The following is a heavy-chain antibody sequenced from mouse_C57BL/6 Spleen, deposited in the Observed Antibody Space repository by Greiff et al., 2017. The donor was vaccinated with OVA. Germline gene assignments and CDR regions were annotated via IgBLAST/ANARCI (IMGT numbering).Heavy chain of an antibody. D-gene: IGHD2-14*01. J-gene: IGHJ4*01. CDR1: GFTFSDYG. V-gene: IGHV5-17*01. CDR2: ISSGSSTI. Sequence: EVKLVESGGGLVKPGGSLKLSCAASGFTFSDYGMHWVRQAPEKGLEWVAYISSGSSTIYYTDTVKGRFTISRDNAKNTLFLQMTSLRSEDTAMYYCARPMGTTGYYYAMDYWGQGTSVTVSS. CDR3: ARPMGTTGYYYAMDY.